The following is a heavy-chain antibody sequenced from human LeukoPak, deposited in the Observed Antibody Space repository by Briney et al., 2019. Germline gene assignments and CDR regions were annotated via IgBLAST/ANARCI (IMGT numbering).Heavy chain of an antibody. CDR3: ARQAPRYCSGGSCSFNPRGYYYYYMDV. J-gene: IGHJ6*03. V-gene: IGHV4-34*01. D-gene: IGHD2-15*01. CDR2: INHSGST. CDR1: GFTFSSYG. Sequence: GSLRLSCAASGFTFSSYGMSWVRQAPGEGLEWIGEINHSGSTNYNPSLKSRVTISVDTSKNQFSLKLSSVTAADTAVYYCARQAPRYCSGGSCSFNPRGYYYYYMDVWGKGTTVTISS.